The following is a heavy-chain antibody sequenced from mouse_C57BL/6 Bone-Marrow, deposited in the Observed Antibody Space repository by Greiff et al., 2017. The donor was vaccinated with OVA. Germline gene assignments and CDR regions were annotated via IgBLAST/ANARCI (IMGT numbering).Heavy chain of an antibody. Sequence: QVQLKESGAELVRPGASVTLSCKASGYTFTDYEMHWVKQTPVHGLEWIGAIDPETGGTAYNQKFKGKAILTADKSSSTAYMELRSLTSEDSAVYYCTRQGYSNYVYFDYWGQGTTLTVSS. CDR2: IDPETGGT. V-gene: IGHV1-15*01. CDR3: TRQGYSNYVYFDY. CDR1: GYTFTDYE. D-gene: IGHD2-5*01. J-gene: IGHJ2*01.